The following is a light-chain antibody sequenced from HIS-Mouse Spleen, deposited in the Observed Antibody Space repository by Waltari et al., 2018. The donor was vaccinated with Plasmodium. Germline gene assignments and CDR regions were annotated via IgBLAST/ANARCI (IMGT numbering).Light chain of an antibody. CDR1: RRVSSSY. CDR3: EQYGSSPPLT. Sequence: VLTTHPGTLLLLPRERATIPFRAGRRVSSSYLAWYQQKPGQAPRLLIYGASTRATGIPDGHRDSGSGTVYTLTNSRLVPGDFALYYCEQYGSSPPLTFGEGSKVEMK. V-gene: IGKV3-20*01. J-gene: IGKJ4*02. CDR2: GAS.